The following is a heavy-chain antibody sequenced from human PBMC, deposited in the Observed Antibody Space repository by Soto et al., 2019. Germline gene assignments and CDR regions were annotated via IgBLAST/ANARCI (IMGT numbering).Heavy chain of an antibody. D-gene: IGHD6-19*01. CDR2: IDPSDSYT. J-gene: IGHJ4*02. CDR1: GYSFTSYW. V-gene: IGHV5-10-1*01. Sequence: PGESLKISCKGSGYSFTSYWISWVRQMPGKGLEWMGRIDPSDSYTNYSPSFQGHVTISADKSISTAYLQWSSLKASDTAMYYCASSAGYSSGWYRSWGQGTLVTVSS. CDR3: ASSAGYSSGWYRS.